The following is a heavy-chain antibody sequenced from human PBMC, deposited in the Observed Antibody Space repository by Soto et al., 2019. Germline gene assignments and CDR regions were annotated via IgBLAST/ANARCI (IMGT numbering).Heavy chain of an antibody. Sequence: EVQLLESGGGLVQPGGSLRLSCAASGFTFSSYAMSWVRQAPGKGLEWDSAISGSGGSTYYADSVKGRFTISRDNSKNTLYLQMNSLRAEDTAVYYCAKQGYCTNGVCYNPYGMDVWGQGTTVTVSS. V-gene: IGHV3-23*01. CDR2: ISGSGGST. D-gene: IGHD2-8*01. CDR3: AKQGYCTNGVCYNPYGMDV. CDR1: GFTFSSYA. J-gene: IGHJ6*02.